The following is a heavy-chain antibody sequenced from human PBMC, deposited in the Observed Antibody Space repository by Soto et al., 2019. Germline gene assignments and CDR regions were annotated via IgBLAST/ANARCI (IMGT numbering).Heavy chain of an antibody. J-gene: IGHJ4*02. CDR2: ISSSGSTI. Sequence: GGPLRLSCAASGFTFSDYYMSWIRQAPGKGLEWVSYISSSGSTIYYADSVKGRFTISRDNAKNSLYLQMNSLRAEDTAVYYCARDPREYYFDYWGQGTLVTVSS. CDR1: GFTFSDYY. V-gene: IGHV3-11*01. CDR3: ARDPREYYFDY.